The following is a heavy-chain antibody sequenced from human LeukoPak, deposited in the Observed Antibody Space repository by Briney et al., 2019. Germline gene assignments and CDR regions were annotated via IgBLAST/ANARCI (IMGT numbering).Heavy chain of an antibody. CDR1: GGTFSSYA. J-gene: IGHJ6*03. CDR3: ASAPYYYYYMDV. V-gene: IGHV1-69*05. CDR2: IIPIFGTA. Sequence: ASVKVSCKASGGTFSSYAISGVRQAPGQGLEWMGGIIPIFGTANYAQKFQGRVTITTDESTSTAYMELSSLRSEDTAVYYCASAPYYYYYMDVWGKGTTVTVSS.